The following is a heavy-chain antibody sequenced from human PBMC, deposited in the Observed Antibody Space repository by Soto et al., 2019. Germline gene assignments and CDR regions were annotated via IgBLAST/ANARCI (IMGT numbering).Heavy chain of an antibody. J-gene: IGHJ4*02. CDR1: GYTFTSYD. V-gene: IGHV1-8*01. CDR3: ARSSSWYSSPWSY. D-gene: IGHD6-13*01. Sequence: ASVKVSCKASGYTFTSYDINWVRQATGQGLEWMGWMNPNSGNTGYAQKFQGRVTMTRNTSISTAYMELSSLRSGDTAVYYCARSSSWYSSPWSYWGQGTLVTVSS. CDR2: MNPNSGNT.